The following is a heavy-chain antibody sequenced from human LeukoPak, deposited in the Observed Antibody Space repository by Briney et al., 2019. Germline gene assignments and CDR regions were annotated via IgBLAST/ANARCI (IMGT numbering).Heavy chain of an antibody. J-gene: IGHJ4*02. V-gene: IGHV3-30*02. CDR3: ARDRDTVAGYDYYLSPSGCDY. Sequence: PGGSLRLSCAASGFTFSSYGMHWVRQAPGKGLEWVAFIRYDGSNKYYADSVKGRFTISRDNSKNTLYLQMNSLRAEDTAVYYCARDRDTVAGYDYYLSPSGCDYWGQGTLVTVSS. CDR1: GFTFSSYG. CDR2: IRYDGSNK. D-gene: IGHD2-15*01.